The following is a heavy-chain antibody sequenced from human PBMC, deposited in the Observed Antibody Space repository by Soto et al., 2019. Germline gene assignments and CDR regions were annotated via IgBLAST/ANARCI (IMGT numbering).Heavy chain of an antibody. CDR3: AKNYYDSSGYPLYYYGMDV. CDR2: ISWDGGST. Sequence: GGSLRLSCAASGFTFDDYTMHWVRQAPGKGLEWVSLISWDGGSTYYADSVKGRFTISRDNSKNSLYLQMNSLRTEDTALYYCAKNYYDSSGYPLYYYGMDVLGQGTTVTVSS. D-gene: IGHD3-22*01. V-gene: IGHV3-43*01. CDR1: GFTFDDYT. J-gene: IGHJ6*02.